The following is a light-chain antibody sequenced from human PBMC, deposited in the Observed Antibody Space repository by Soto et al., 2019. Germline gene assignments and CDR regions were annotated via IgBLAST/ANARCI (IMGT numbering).Light chain of an antibody. CDR3: QQSYSTPLT. Sequence: DIQVTQSPSSLSASVGDRVTITCRASQSISSYLNWYQQKPGKAPKLLIYAAFSLQSGVPSRFSGSGSGTDFTLTISSLQPEDFATYYCQQSYSTPLTFGGGTKVDIK. CDR1: QSISSY. J-gene: IGKJ4*01. CDR2: AAF. V-gene: IGKV1-39*01.